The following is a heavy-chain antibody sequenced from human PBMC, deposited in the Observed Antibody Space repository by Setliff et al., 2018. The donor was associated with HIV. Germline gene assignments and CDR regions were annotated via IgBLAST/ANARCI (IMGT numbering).Heavy chain of an antibody. Sequence: GGSLRLSCAASGFTFDDYAIHWVRQAPGKGLEWVSGISWNSGSIGYADSVKGRFTISRDNAKDSLYLQMNSLRAEDTAVYYCARDKDYYDSSGYYYIYYNMDVWGKGTTVTVSS. CDR1: GFTFDDYA. J-gene: IGHJ6*03. D-gene: IGHD3-22*01. V-gene: IGHV3-9*01. CDR2: ISWNSGSI. CDR3: ARDKDYYDSSGYYYIYYNMDV.